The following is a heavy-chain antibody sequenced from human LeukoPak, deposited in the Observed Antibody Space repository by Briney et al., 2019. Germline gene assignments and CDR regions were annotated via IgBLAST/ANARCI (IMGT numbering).Heavy chain of an antibody. Sequence: ASVKVSCKASGYTFTSYYMHWVRQAPGQGLEWMGIINPSGGSTSYAQKFQGRVTMTRDTSTSTVYMELSSLRSEDTAVYYCARDHGYDFWSGYYRPSNWFDPWGQGTLVTVSS. V-gene: IGHV1-46*01. CDR1: GYTFTSYY. CDR3: ARDHGYDFWSGYYRPSNWFDP. J-gene: IGHJ5*02. CDR2: INPSGGST. D-gene: IGHD3-3*01.